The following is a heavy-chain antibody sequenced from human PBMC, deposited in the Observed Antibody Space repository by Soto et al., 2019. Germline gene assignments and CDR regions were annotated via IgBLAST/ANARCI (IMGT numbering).Heavy chain of an antibody. CDR1: GGSISSYY. CDR2: IYYSGST. V-gene: IGHV4-59*01. Sequence: QVQLQESGPGLVKPSETLSLTCTVSGGSISSYYWSWIRQPPGKGLEWIGYIYYSGSTNYNPSLEERVTMSVDTSKNQCSRKLSSVTAADTAVYYCARMTSGSYYFNYYYGMDVWGQGTTVTVSS. D-gene: IGHD1-26*01. J-gene: IGHJ6*02. CDR3: ARMTSGSYYFNYYYGMDV.